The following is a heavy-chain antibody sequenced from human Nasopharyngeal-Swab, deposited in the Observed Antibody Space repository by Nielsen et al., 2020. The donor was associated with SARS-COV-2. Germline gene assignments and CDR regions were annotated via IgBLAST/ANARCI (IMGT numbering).Heavy chain of an antibody. D-gene: IGHD6-13*01. J-gene: IGHJ6*02. CDR1: GFTFSSYW. V-gene: IGHV3-7*01. CDR2: IKQDGSEK. Sequence: GESLKISCAASGFTFSSYWMSWVRQAPGKGLEWVANIKQDGSEKYYVDSVKGRFTISRDNAKNSLYLQMNSLRAGDTAVYYCARAIAAAVHHGMDVWGQGTTVTVSS. CDR3: ARAIAAAVHHGMDV.